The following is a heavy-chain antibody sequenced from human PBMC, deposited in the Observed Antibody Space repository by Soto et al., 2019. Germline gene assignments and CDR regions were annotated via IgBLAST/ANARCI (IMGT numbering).Heavy chain of an antibody. V-gene: IGHV4-31*03. CDR3: ARAELVGATDY. Sequence: SETLSLTCTVSGGSLNSGGYYWRWIRQHPGKCLEWIGYLYYSGSTYYTPSLKSRVPLXXXTXXXXXSLXLSXVTXADTAVYYCARAELVGATDYWGQGTLVTVSS. D-gene: IGHD1-26*01. CDR1: GGSLNSGGYY. J-gene: IGHJ4*02. CDR2: LYYSGST.